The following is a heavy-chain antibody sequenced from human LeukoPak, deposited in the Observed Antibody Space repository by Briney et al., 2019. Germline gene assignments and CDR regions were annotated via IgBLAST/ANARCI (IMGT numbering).Heavy chain of an antibody. J-gene: IGHJ6*02. CDR3: AREQQLGNYGMDV. CDR1: GGSISSGGYY. V-gene: IGHV4-31*03. CDR2: IYYSGST. D-gene: IGHD6-13*01. Sequence: SETLSLTCTVSGGSISSGGYYWSWIRQHPGKGLEWIGYIYYSGSTYYNPSPKSRVTISVDTSKNQFSLKLSSVTAADTAVYYCAREQQLGNYGMDVWGQGTTVTVSS.